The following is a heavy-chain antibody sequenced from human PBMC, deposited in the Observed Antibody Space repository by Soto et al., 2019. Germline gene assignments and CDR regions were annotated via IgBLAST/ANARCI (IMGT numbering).Heavy chain of an antibody. CDR2: MNTNSGNT. V-gene: IGHV1-8*01. CDR3: ARARDIPYCSDDRCYSYNWFDP. CDR1: GYTFTDYD. Sequence: GASVKVSCKASGYTFTDYDINWVRQATGQGLEWMGWMNTNSGNTGYTQKFQGGVTMTRNTSISTAYMELSSLTSEDTAVYYCARARDIPYCSDDRCYSYNWFDPWGQGTLVTVSS. D-gene: IGHD2-15*01. J-gene: IGHJ5*02.